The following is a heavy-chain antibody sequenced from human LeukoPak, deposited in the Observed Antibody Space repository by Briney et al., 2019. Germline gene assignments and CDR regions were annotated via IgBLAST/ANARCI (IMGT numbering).Heavy chain of an antibody. D-gene: IGHD6-19*01. CDR3: ARCPPPVAGDYYYGMDV. CDR2: IIPIFGTA. CDR1: GGTFSSYA. Sequence: ASVKVSCKASGGTFSSYAISWVRQAPGQGLEWMGGIIPIFGTANYAQKFQGRVTITADESTSTAYMELSSLRSEGTAVYYCARCPPPVAGDYYYGMDVWGQGTTVTVSS. J-gene: IGHJ6*02. V-gene: IGHV1-69*13.